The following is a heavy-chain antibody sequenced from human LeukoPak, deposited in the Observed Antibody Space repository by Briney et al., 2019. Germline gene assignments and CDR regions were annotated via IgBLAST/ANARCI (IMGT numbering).Heavy chain of an antibody. CDR3: ARRSRNTWYFDL. D-gene: IGHD1-14*01. Sequence: SETLSLTCTVSGGSISSYYWSWIRQPPGKGLEWIGYIYYSGSTNYNPSLKSRVTISVDTSKNQFSLKLSSVTAADTAVYYCARRSRNTWYFDLWGRGTLVTVSS. CDR2: IYYSGST. J-gene: IGHJ2*01. CDR1: GGSISSYY. V-gene: IGHV4-59*08.